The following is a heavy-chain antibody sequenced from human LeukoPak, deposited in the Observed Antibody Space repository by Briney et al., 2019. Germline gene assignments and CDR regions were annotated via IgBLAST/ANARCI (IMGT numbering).Heavy chain of an antibody. D-gene: IGHD3-22*01. J-gene: IGHJ4*01. CDR3: TSMYYGCSGYCPGY. CDR2: INSKTDGRTT. Sequence: GGSLRLSCAASGFTFSNAWMSWVRQAPGKGLEWVGRINSKTDGRTTDYAATVKGRFTMSRDDSKTTLYLEMNSLKTENTAVYYCTSMYYGCSGYCPGYWGQGTLVTVSS. V-gene: IGHV3-15*01. CDR1: GFTFSNAW.